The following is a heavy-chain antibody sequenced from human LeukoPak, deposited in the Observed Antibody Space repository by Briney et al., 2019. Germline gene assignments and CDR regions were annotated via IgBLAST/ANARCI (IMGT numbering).Heavy chain of an antibody. V-gene: IGHV3-74*01. D-gene: IGHD6-19*01. Sequence: GGSLRLSCAGSGFTFSSFWMHWVRQAPGKGLVWVSRINSDGSSTSYADSVKGRFTISRDNAKNMLYLQMSSLRAEDTAVYYCTRGAYSSGPFDPWGQGTLVTVSS. CDR2: INSDGSST. J-gene: IGHJ5*02. CDR3: TRGAYSSGPFDP. CDR1: GFTFSSFW.